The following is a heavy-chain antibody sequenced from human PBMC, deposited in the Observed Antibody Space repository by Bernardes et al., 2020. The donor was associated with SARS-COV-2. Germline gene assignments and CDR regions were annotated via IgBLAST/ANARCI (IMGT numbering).Heavy chain of an antibody. CDR3: ARVVTTRSWYFDL. J-gene: IGHJ2*01. D-gene: IGHD4-17*01. Sequence: SETLSLTCTVSGGSISSGGYYWSWIRQHPGKGLEWIGYIYYSGSTYYNPSLKSRVTISVDTSKNQFSLKLSSVTAADTAVYYCARVVTTRSWYFDLWGRGTLVTVSS. CDR1: GGSISSGGYY. V-gene: IGHV4-31*03. CDR2: IYYSGST.